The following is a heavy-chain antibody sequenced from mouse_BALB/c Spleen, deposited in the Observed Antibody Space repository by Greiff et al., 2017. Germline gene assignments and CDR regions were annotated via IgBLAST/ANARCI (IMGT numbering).Heavy chain of an antibody. CDR2: SRNKANDYTT. CDR3: ARGSYGNFAY. CDR1: GFTFSDFY. Sequence: EVNVVESGGGLVQPGGSLRLSCATSGFTFSDFYMEWVRQPPGKRLEWIAASRNKANDYTTEYSASVKGRFIVSRDTSQSILYLQMNALRAEDTAIYYCARGSYGNFAYWGQGTLVTVSA. J-gene: IGHJ3*01. D-gene: IGHD2-1*01. V-gene: IGHV7-1*02.